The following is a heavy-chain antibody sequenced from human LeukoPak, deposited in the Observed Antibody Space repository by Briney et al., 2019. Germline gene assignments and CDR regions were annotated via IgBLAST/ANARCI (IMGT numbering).Heavy chain of an antibody. CDR1: GGTFSSYA. CDR2: IIPIFGTA. J-gene: IGHJ6*03. Sequence: SSVKVSCKASGGTFSSYAISWVRQAPGQGLEWMGGIIPIFGTANYAQKFQGRVTITTDESTSTAYMELSSLRSEDTAVYYCARGAGSGYYSGYYYYYYMDVWGKGTTVTVSS. V-gene: IGHV1-69*05. D-gene: IGHD3-3*01. CDR3: ARGAGSGYYSGYYYYYYMDV.